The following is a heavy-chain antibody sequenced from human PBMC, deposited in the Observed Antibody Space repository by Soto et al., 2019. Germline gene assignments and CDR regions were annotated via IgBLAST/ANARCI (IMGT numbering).Heavy chain of an antibody. CDR3: VRGNSGYVQSYSWLDT. D-gene: IGHD5-12*01. J-gene: IGHJ5*02. CDR1: GGTFSSYA. CDR2: IIPIFGTA. Sequence: SVKVSCKASGGTFSSYAISWVRQAPGQGLEWMGGIIPIFGTANYAQKFQGRVTITADESTSTAYMAPSSLRSEDTAVYYCVRGNSGYVQSYSWLDTLGKVTLVT. V-gene: IGHV1-69*13.